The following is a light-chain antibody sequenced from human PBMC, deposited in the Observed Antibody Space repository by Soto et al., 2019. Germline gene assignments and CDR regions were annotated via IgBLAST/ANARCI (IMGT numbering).Light chain of an antibody. CDR2: GAS. Sequence: EIVLTQSPGTLSLSTGERATLSCRASQSVSSSYLAWYQQKPGQAPRLLIYGASSRATGIPDRFSGSGSGTDFTISISRLEPEDFAVYFCQQYGNSPPNTFGQGTKVEIK. CDR1: QSVSSSY. V-gene: IGKV3-20*01. CDR3: QQYGNSPPNT. J-gene: IGKJ2*01.